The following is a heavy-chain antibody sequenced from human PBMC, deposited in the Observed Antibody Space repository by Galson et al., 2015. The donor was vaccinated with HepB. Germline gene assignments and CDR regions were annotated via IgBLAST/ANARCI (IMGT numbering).Heavy chain of an antibody. Sequence: SLRLSCAVSGLTFGDYAMNWVRQAPGKGLEWVSSISSSGYYTDYADSVKGRFTISRDNAKNSLFLQMNSLRADDTAVYYCARVLSTSWASGFDYWGQGTLVTVS. CDR2: ISSSGYYT. CDR1: GLTFGDYA. CDR3: ARVLSTSWASGFDY. J-gene: IGHJ4*02. V-gene: IGHV3-21*01. D-gene: IGHD2-2*01.